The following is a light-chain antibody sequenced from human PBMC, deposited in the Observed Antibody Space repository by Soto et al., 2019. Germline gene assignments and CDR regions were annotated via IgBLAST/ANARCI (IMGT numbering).Light chain of an antibody. CDR3: QQLNSYPLT. J-gene: IGKJ4*01. CDR2: AAS. Sequence: DIQLTQSPSFLSASVGDRVTITCRASQGISTFLAWYQQKPGKAPKLLIYAASILQSGVPSRFRGSGSGTDFTLTISRLQPEDFATYFCQQLNSYPLTLGEGTKVDIK. CDR1: QGISTF. V-gene: IGKV1-9*01.